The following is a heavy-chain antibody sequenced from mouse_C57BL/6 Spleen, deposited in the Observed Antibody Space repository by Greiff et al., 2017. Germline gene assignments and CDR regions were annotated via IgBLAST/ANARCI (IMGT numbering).Heavy chain of an antibody. CDR2: IHPNSGST. Sequence: QVQLQQPGAELVKPGASVKLSCKASGYTFTSYWMHWVKQRPGQGLEWIGMIHPNSGSTNYNEKFKSKATLTVDKSSSTAYMQLSSLTSEDSAVYYCAREAGGVYAMDYWGQGTSVTVSS. CDR1: GYTFTSYW. CDR3: AREAGGVYAMDY. J-gene: IGHJ4*01. V-gene: IGHV1-64*01.